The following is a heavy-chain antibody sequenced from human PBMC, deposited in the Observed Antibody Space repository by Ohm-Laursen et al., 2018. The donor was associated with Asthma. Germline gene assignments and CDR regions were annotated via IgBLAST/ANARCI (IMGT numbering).Heavy chain of an antibody. CDR3: AKTGLSGSYYYGMDV. CDR1: GFTFSSYG. J-gene: IGHJ6*02. V-gene: IGHV3-33*06. CDR2: IWYDGSNK. Sequence: SLRLSCSASGFTFSSYGMHWVRQAPGKGLEWVAVIWYDGSNKYYADSVKGRFTISRDNSKNTLYLQMNSLRAEDTAVYYCAKTGLSGSYYYGMDVWGQGTTVTVSS. D-gene: IGHD7-27*01.